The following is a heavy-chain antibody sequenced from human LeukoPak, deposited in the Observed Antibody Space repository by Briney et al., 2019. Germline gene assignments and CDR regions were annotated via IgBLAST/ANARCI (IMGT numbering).Heavy chain of an antibody. CDR1: GDSISSSY. Sequence: PSETLSLTCTVSGDSISSSYWSWIRQPPGKGLEWIGYIYFTGITNYNPSLRSRVTMSLDTSKNQFSLKLSSVTAADTAVYYCARSSGALDYWGQGALVTVSS. J-gene: IGHJ4*02. V-gene: IGHV4-59*01. CDR2: IYFTGIT. CDR3: ARSSGALDY.